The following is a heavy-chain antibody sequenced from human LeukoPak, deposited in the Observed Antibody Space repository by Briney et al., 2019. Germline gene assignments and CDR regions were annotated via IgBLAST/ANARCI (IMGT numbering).Heavy chain of an antibody. CDR2: INNGGGTT. J-gene: IGHJ4*02. Sequence: PGGSLRLSCTASGFTFSSYTMNWVRQAPGKGLEWVSAINNGGGTTSYADSVKGRFTISRDNSKNTLFLQMNSLRAEDTAVYYCAKDSAFGGEDSWGQGTLVTVSS. CDR1: GFTFSSYT. V-gene: IGHV3-23*01. D-gene: IGHD3-16*01. CDR3: AKDSAFGGEDS.